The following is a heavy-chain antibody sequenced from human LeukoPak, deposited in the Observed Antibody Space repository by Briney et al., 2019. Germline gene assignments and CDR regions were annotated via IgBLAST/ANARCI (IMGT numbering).Heavy chain of an antibody. D-gene: IGHD3-3*01. CDR3: ARSTRITIFGVPPSY. CDR2: ISYDGSNK. Sequence: PGGSLRLSCAASGFTFSSYGMHWVRQAPGKGLEWVAVISYDGSNKYYADSVKGRFTISRDNSKNTLYLQMNSLRAEDTAVYYCARSTRITIFGVPPSYWGQGTLVTVSS. J-gene: IGHJ4*02. CDR1: GFTFSSYG. V-gene: IGHV3-30*03.